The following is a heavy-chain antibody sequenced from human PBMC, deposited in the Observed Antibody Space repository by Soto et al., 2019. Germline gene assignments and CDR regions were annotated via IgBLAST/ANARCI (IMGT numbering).Heavy chain of an antibody. V-gene: IGHV1-3*01. Sequence: ASVKVSCKASGYTFTSYAMHWVRQAPGQRLEWMGWINAGNGNTKYSQKFQGRVTITRDTSASTAYMELSSLRSEDTAVYYCATSSGYYDSSGSRPCDYWCQGTRVTVSS. CDR1: GYTFTSYA. CDR2: INAGNGNT. J-gene: IGHJ4*02. D-gene: IGHD3-22*01. CDR3: ATSSGYYDSSGSRPCDY.